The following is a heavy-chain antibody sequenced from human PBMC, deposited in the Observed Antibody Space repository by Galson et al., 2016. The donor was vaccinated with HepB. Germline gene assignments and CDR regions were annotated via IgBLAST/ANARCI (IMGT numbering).Heavy chain of an antibody. CDR1: GFPFSNYW. Sequence: SLRLSCAASGFPFSNYWMHWVRQAPGKGPVWVSRINSDGSSTTYADSVKGRFTISRDNAKNTLYLQMNSLRAEDTAIYYCARVPPYYDFWRGYYHYGMDVWGQGTTVTVSS. D-gene: IGHD3-3*01. V-gene: IGHV3-74*01. CDR2: INSDGSST. J-gene: IGHJ6*02. CDR3: ARVPPYYDFWRGYYHYGMDV.